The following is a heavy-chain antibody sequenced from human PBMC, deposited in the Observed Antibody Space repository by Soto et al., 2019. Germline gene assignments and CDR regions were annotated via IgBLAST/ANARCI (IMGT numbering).Heavy chain of an antibody. CDR2: VKDGGHT. J-gene: IGHJ4*02. CDR3: ARHCPDIVAAITWGYYFDY. V-gene: IGHV4-34*01. CDR1: GGSISGYY. D-gene: IGHD5-12*01. Sequence: SETLSLTCTVSGGSISGYYWSWIRQPPGKGLEWIGEVKDGGHTNYSPSLRGRVTISSDTSNNQFSLRLSSVTAADTAVYYCARHCPDIVAAITWGYYFDYWGQGTLVTVSS.